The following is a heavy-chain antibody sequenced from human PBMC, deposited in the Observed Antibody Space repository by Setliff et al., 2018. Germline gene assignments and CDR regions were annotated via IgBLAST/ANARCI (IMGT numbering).Heavy chain of an antibody. CDR3: ARSYPIGYCSGGSCYVLDY. D-gene: IGHD2-15*01. Sequence: GASVKVSCKASGYTFTSYGISWVRQAPGQGLEWMGWISAYNGNTKYSQKFQGRVTITRDTSASTAYMELSSLRSEDTAVYYCARSYPIGYCSGGSCYVLDYWGQGTLVTVSS. CDR2: ISAYNGNT. J-gene: IGHJ4*02. CDR1: GYTFTSYG. V-gene: IGHV1-18*01.